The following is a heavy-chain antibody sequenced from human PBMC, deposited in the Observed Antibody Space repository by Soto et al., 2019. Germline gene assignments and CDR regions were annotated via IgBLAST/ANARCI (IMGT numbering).Heavy chain of an antibody. CDR3: AKAYDFWSGYSQNYFDY. V-gene: IGHV3-23*01. CDR2: ISGSGGST. D-gene: IGHD3-3*01. CDR1: GFTFSSYA. J-gene: IGHJ4*02. Sequence: PGGSLRLSCAASGFTFSSYAMIWVRQAPGKGLEWVSAISGSGGSTYYADSVKGRFTISRDNSKNTLYLQMNSLRAEDTAVYYCAKAYDFWSGYSQNYFDYWGQGTLVTVSS.